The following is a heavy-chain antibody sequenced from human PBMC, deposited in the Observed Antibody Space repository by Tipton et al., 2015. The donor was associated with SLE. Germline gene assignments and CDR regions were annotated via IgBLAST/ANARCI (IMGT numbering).Heavy chain of an antibody. J-gene: IGHJ4*02. CDR3: ARGTIAVAGAFDY. D-gene: IGHD6-19*01. CDR2: IYHSGST. V-gene: IGHV4-38-2*01. CDR1: GYSISSGYY. Sequence: TLSLTCAVSGYSISSGYYWGWIRQPPGKGLEWIGSIYHSGSTYYNPSLKSRVTISVDTSKNQFSLKLRSVTAADTAVYYCARGTIAVAGAFDYWGQETLVTVSS.